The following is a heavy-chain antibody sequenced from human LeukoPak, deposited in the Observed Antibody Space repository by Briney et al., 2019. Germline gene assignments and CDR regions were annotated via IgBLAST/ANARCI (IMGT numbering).Heavy chain of an antibody. CDR1: GFTFDDYA. Sequence: GRSLRLSCAASGFTFDDYAMHWVRQAPGKGLEWVSGISWNGGSIGYADSVKGRFTISRDNAKNSLYLQMNSLRAEDTALYYCARTVTTGGWFDPWGQGTLVTVSS. D-gene: IGHD4-17*01. CDR3: ARTVTTGGWFDP. V-gene: IGHV3-9*01. CDR2: ISWNGGSI. J-gene: IGHJ5*02.